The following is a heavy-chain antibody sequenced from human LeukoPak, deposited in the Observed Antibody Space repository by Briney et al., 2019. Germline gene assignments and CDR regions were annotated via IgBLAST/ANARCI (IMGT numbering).Heavy chain of an antibody. Sequence: GGSLRLSCAASGFTFNNHVMHWVRQAPGKGLEWVAVISSDGSMKYYADSVKVRFTISRDNSQNTLYLQMNSLRSEDTAVYYCAKADEYYYYYYYMDVWGKGTTVTVSS. CDR3: AKADEYYYYYYYMDV. CDR2: ISSDGSMK. J-gene: IGHJ6*03. V-gene: IGHV3-30*04. CDR1: GFTFNNHV. D-gene: IGHD5-24*01.